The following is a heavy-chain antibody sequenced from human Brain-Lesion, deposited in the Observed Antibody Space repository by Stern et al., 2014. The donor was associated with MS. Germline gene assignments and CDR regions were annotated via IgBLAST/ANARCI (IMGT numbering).Heavy chain of an antibody. J-gene: IGHJ6*02. D-gene: IGHD5-12*01. CDR2: IYASGTT. CDR3: AREGGDDDDYYGLDV. CDR1: GLTVATEY. Sequence: EVQLVESGGGLVQPGGSLRLSCAASGLTVATEYMSWVRQAPGKGPEWVSLIYASGTTAYADSVKGRFIISRHNSENTLSLQMNSLRPEDTAVYYCAREGGDDDDYYGLDVWGPGTTVTVSS. V-gene: IGHV3-53*04.